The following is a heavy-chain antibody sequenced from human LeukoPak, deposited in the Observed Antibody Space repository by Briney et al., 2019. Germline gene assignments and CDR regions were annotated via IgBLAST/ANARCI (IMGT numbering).Heavy chain of an antibody. V-gene: IGHV4-59*01. CDR1: GVSISGYY. Sequence: PSETLSLTCTVSGVSISGYYWSWIRQPPGKGLQYIGYLYNSGSTNYDPSLKSRVTISVDMSKNQFSLKLSSVTAADTAVYYCARVSEYRDGYNWYYFDYWGQGTLVTVSS. CDR3: ARVSEYRDGYNWYYFDY. CDR2: LYNSGST. D-gene: IGHD5-24*01. J-gene: IGHJ4*02.